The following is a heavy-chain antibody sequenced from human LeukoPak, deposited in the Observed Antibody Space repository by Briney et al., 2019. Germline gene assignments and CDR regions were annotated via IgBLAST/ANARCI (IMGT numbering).Heavy chain of an antibody. Sequence: GGSLRLSCAASGFTFNSYGMHWVRQALGKGLEWVTFIRFDGSKKHYADSVKGRFTISRDISKNTLYLQMNSLRTEDTAVYYCAKDGGRAAIAFWGQGTLVTVSS. V-gene: IGHV3-30*02. CDR2: IRFDGSKK. CDR3: AKDGGRAAIAF. D-gene: IGHD2-15*01. CDR1: GFTFNSYG. J-gene: IGHJ4*02.